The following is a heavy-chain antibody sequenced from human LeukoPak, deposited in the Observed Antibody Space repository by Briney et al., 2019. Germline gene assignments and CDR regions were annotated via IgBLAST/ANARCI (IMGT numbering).Heavy chain of an antibody. CDR2: INPSGGST. CDR3: ASEASISSTWYGGDY. Sequence: ASVKVSCKASGYTFTSYYMHWVRQAPGQGLEWMGIINPSGGSTSYAQKFQGRVTMTRDTSTSTVYMELSSLRAEDTAVYYCASEASISSTWYGGDYWGQGTLVTVSS. CDR1: GYTFTSYY. D-gene: IGHD6-13*01. V-gene: IGHV1-46*01. J-gene: IGHJ4*02.